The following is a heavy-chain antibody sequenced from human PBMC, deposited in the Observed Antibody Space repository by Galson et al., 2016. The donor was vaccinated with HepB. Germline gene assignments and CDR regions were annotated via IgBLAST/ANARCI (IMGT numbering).Heavy chain of an antibody. CDR2: IFSSGSA. CDR1: GGSMSSFY. CDR3: ARRRAAAGHAFHFYGMDV. V-gene: IGHV4-59*08. D-gene: IGHD6-25*01. J-gene: IGHJ6*02. Sequence: SETLSLTCTVSGGSMSSFYWSWIRQPPSRGLEYIGNIFSSGSARYNPSLKSRVSMSVDTSKNQLSLRLDSMTAADTAVYYCARRRAAAGHAFHFYGMDVWGQGTTVTVSS.